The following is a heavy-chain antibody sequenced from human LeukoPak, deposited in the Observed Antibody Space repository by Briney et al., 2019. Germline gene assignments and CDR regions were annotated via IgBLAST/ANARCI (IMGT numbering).Heavy chain of an antibody. V-gene: IGHV3-23*01. CDR2: ISGSGTVT. J-gene: IGHJ4*02. Sequence: GGSLRLSCAVSGITLSNYGMSWVRQAPGKGLEWVSGISGSGTVTFYADSVKGRFTISRDNFKNTLYLQLNSLRAEDTAVYYCVKNGATVPLYYFDSWGLGTLVVVSS. CDR3: VKNGATVPLYYFDS. D-gene: IGHD4-11*01. CDR1: GITLSNYG.